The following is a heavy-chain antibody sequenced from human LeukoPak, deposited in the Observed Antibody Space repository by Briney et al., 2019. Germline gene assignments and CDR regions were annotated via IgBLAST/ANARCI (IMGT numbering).Heavy chain of an antibody. Sequence: ASVKVSCKASGYTFTGYYMHWVRQAPGQGLEWMGWINPNSGGTNYAQKFQGRVTMTRDTSISTAYMELSRLRSDATAVYYCARGYGGSGYDFLADYWGQGTLVTVSS. CDR3: ARGYGGSGYDFLADY. J-gene: IGHJ4*02. V-gene: IGHV1-2*02. D-gene: IGHD5-12*01. CDR2: INPNSGGT. CDR1: GYTFTGYY.